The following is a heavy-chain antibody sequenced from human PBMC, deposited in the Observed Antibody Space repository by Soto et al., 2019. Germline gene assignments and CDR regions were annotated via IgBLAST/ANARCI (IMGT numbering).Heavy chain of an antibody. CDR3: ARGDTALSYWYFDL. V-gene: IGHV5-10-1*01. CDR1: GYSFTSLW. J-gene: IGHJ2*01. Sequence: PGESLKISCKGSGYSFTSLWISWVRQMPGKGLEWMGRIDPSDSYTSYSPSFQGHVTISADKSISTVYLQWSSLKASDTATYYCARGDTALSYWYFDLWGRGTLVTVSS. CDR2: IDPSDSYT. D-gene: IGHD5-18*01.